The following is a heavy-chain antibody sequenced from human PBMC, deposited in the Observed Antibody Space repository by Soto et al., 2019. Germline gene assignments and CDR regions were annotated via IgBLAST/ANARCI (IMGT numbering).Heavy chain of an antibody. CDR3: ARSYDFWSGYYQGAFDI. CDR1: GYTFTSYG. J-gene: IGHJ3*02. V-gene: IGHV1-18*01. CDR2: ISAYNGNT. D-gene: IGHD3-3*01. Sequence: ASVKVSCKASGYTFTSYGISWVRQAPGQGLEWMGWISAYNGNTNYAQKLQGRVTMTTDTSTSTAYMELRSLRSDDTAVYYCARSYDFWSGYYQGAFDIWGQGTMVTVSS.